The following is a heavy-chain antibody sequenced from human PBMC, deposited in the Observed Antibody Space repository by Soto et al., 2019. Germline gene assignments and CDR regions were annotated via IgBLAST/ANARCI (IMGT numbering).Heavy chain of an antibody. D-gene: IGHD3-22*01. Sequence: PGGSLRLSCAASGFTFSSYAMTWVRQAPRGGLEWVSTISGSGGRTYYADSVKGRFTISRDNSKSTLYLQMNSLRAEDTAVYFCAKDDTSGYDYWGQGTLVTVSS. CDR2: ISGSGGRT. J-gene: IGHJ4*02. CDR1: GFTFSSYA. V-gene: IGHV3-23*01. CDR3: AKDDTSGYDY.